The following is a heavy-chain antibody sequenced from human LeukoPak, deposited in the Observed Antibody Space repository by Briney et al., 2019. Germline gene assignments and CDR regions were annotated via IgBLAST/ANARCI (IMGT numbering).Heavy chain of an antibody. V-gene: IGHV5-51*01. J-gene: IGHJ4*02. CDR1: GYSFTSCW. Sequence: HGESLKISCKGSGYSFTSCWIGWVRQMPGKGLEWMGIIYPRDSDTRYSPSFQGQVTISADKSISTAYLQWSSLKASDTAMYYCARAGIVGATSFDYWGQGTLVTVSS. D-gene: IGHD1-26*01. CDR2: IYPRDSDT. CDR3: ARAGIVGATSFDY.